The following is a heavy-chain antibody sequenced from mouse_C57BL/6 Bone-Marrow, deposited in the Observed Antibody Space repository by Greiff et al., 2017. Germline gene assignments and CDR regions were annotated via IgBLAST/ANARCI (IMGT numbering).Heavy chain of an antibody. Sequence: VQLQESGPGLVQPSQSLSITCTVSGFSLTRYGVHCVRQSPGKGLEWLGVIWRGGSTDSNAAFMSRLSITKDNSKSQVFFKMNRLQADDTAIYYCAKNGGSSRYYFDYWGQGTTLTVSS. CDR2: IWRGGST. CDR3: AKNGGSSRYYFDY. CDR1: GFSLTRYG. J-gene: IGHJ2*01. V-gene: IGHV2-5*01. D-gene: IGHD1-1*01.